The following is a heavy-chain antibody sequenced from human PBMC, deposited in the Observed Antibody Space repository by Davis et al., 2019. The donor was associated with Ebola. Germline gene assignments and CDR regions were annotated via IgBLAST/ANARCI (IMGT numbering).Heavy chain of an antibody. V-gene: IGHV3-73*01. Sequence: GESLKISCAASGFSFSGSAMHWVRQASGKGLEWVGRIRSKANNYATAYAASVKGRFTISRDDSKNTAYLQMNSLKIEDTAVYYCARDREDYFDYWGQGTLVTVSS. CDR2: IRSKANNYAT. CDR3: ARDREDYFDY. J-gene: IGHJ4*02. D-gene: IGHD1-26*01. CDR1: GFSFSGSA.